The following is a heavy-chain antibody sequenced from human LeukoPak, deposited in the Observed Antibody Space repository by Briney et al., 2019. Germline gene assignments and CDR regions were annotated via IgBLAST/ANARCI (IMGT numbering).Heavy chain of an antibody. D-gene: IGHD6-13*01. CDR3: ARDIGSSWYGGYYYGMDV. Sequence: PSETLSLTCTVSGGSISSYYWSWIRQPAGKGLERIGRIYTSGSTNYNPSLKSRVTMSVDTSKNQFSLKLSSVTAADTAVYYCARDIGSSWYGGYYYGMDVWGQGTTVTVSS. J-gene: IGHJ6*02. CDR1: GGSISSYY. CDR2: IYTSGST. V-gene: IGHV4-4*07.